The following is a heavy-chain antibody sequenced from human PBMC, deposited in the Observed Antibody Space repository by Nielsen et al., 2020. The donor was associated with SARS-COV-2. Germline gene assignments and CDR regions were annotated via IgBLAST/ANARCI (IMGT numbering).Heavy chain of an antibody. D-gene: IGHD2-15*01. V-gene: IGHV3-30*18. CDR3: AKDWTAIVVVPSGGVDY. CDR1: GFTFSTYG. J-gene: IGHJ4*02. CDR2: ISDDGSNK. Sequence: GGSLRLSCAASGFTFSTYGMHWVRQAPGKGLEWVAAISDDGSNKYYVDSVKGRFTISRDNSKNTLYLQMSSLREEDTAVYYCAKDWTAIVVVPSGGVDYWGQGTLVTVSS.